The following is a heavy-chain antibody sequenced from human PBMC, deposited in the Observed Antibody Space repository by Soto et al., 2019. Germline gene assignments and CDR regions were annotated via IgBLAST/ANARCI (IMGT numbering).Heavy chain of an antibody. D-gene: IGHD6-25*01. CDR1: GLIFSNVW. CDR3: ATYPPGISAADQGPS. CDR2: IKTGAQGGTT. Sequence: GGSLRLSCEASGLIFSNVWMAWVRQVPGKGLEWVGRIKTGAQGGTTDYAAPLVGRFTIFRQDSKDTVFLQMHSLTIEDTGVYYCATYPPGISAADQGPSWGPGTQVTVSS. J-gene: IGHJ1*01. V-gene: IGHV3-15*07.